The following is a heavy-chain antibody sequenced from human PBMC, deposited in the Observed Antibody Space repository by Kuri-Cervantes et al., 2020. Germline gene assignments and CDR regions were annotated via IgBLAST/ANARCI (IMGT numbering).Heavy chain of an antibody. CDR3: ARVQGEMATIAYYFDY. CDR1: GYTFTGYY. J-gene: IGHJ4*02. V-gene: IGHV1-18*04. D-gene: IGHD5-24*01. Sequence: ASVKVSCKASGYTFTGYYMHWVRRAPGQGLEWMGWISAYNGNTNYAQKLQGRVTMTTDTSTSTAYMEPRSLRSDDTAVYYCARVQGEMATIAYYFDYWGQGTLVTVSS. CDR2: ISAYNGNT.